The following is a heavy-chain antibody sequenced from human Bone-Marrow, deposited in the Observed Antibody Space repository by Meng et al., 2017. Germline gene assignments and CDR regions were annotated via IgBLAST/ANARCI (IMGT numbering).Heavy chain of an antibody. CDR2: IIPIFGTA. J-gene: IGHJ5*02. Sequence: VRLVRSGAGVEKPGSPVKVTSKAPGGTFSSYAISWVRQAPGQGLEWMGGIIPIFGTANYAQKFQGRVTITTDESTSTAYMELSSLRSEDTAVYYCARVYEYSSSWYQRWFDPRGQGTLVTVSS. CDR1: GGTFSSYA. V-gene: IGHV1-69*05. D-gene: IGHD6-13*01. CDR3: ARVYEYSSSWYQRWFDP.